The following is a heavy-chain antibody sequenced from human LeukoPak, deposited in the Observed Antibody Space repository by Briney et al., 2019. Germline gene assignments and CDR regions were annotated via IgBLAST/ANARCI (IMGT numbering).Heavy chain of an antibody. CDR3: ARGVIVGATTTGFDY. CDR1: GFTFSSYS. V-gene: IGHV3-21*04. J-gene: IGHJ4*02. CDR2: ISSSSSYI. D-gene: IGHD1-26*01. Sequence: GSLRLSCAASGFTFSSYSMNWVRQAPEKGLEWVSSISSSSSYIYYADSVKGRFTISRDNAKNSLYLQMNSLRAEDTAVYYCARGVIVGATTTGFDYWGQGTLVTVSS.